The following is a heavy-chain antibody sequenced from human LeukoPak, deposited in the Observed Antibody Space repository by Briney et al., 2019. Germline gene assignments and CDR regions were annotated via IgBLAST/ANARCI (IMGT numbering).Heavy chain of an antibody. Sequence: GGSLRLSCAASGFTFSSYSMNWVRQAPGKGLEWVSSISSSSSYIYYADSVKGRFTISRDNAKNSLFLQMNSLRAEDTAVYYCARRASTERGHSYGLDYWGQGTLVTVSS. CDR2: ISSSSSYI. V-gene: IGHV3-21*01. CDR3: ARRASTERGHSYGLDY. D-gene: IGHD5-18*01. J-gene: IGHJ4*02. CDR1: GFTFSSYS.